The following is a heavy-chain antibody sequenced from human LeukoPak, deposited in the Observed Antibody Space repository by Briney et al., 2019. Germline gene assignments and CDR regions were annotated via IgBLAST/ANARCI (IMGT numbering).Heavy chain of an antibody. CDR1: GFTFSDYY. V-gene: IGHV3-11*01. J-gene: IGHJ4*02. CDR2: IISSGSTI. CDR3: AKAQQWLDPGHFDY. D-gene: IGHD6-19*01. Sequence: PGGSLRLSCAASGFTFSDYYMSWIRQAPGKGLEGVSYIISSGSTIYYADSVKGRFTISRDNAKNSLYLQMNSLRAEDTAVYYCAKAQQWLDPGHFDYWGQGTLATVSS.